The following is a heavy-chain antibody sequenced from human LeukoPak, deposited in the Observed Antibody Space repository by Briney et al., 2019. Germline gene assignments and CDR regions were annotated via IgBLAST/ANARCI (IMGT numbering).Heavy chain of an antibody. CDR2: IYYSGST. V-gene: IGHV4-30-4*08. CDR3: ARGSDSRYCSSTSCYVYNWFDP. D-gene: IGHD2-2*01. J-gene: IGHJ5*02. CDR1: GGSISSGDYY. Sequence: PSETLSLTCTVSGGSISSGDYYWSWIRQPPGKGLEWIGYIYYSGSTYYNPSLKSRVTISVDTSKNQFSLKLSSVTAADTAVYYCARGSDSRYCSSTSCYVYNWFDPWGQGTLVTVSS.